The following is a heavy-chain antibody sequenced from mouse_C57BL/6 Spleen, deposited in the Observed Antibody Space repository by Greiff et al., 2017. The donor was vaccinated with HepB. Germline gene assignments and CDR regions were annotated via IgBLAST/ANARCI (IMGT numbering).Heavy chain of an antibody. CDR1: GYTFTSYW. CDR3: ACNYGSSLYFDY. J-gene: IGHJ2*01. D-gene: IGHD1-1*01. V-gene: IGHV1-50*01. Sequence: QVQLQQPGAELVKPGASVKLSCKASGYTFTSYWMQWVKQRPGQGLEWIGEIDPSDSYTNDNQKFKGKATLTVDTSSSTAYMQLRSLTSEDSAVYYCACNYGSSLYFDYWGQGTTLTVSS. CDR2: IDPSDSYT.